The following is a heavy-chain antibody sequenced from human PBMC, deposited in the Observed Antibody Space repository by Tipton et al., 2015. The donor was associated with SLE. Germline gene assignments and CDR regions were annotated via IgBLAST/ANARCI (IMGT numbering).Heavy chain of an antibody. CDR1: GGSISSYY. D-gene: IGHD6-19*01. J-gene: IGHJ4*02. CDR3: ARQPSNGGWYGYYFDY. Sequence: LSLTCTVSGGSISSYYWSWIRQPPGKGLEWIGYIYYSGSTNYNPSLKSRVTISVDTSKNQFSLKLSSVTAADTAVYYCARQPSNGGWYGYYFDYWGQGTLVTVSS. CDR2: IYYSGST. V-gene: IGHV4-59*01.